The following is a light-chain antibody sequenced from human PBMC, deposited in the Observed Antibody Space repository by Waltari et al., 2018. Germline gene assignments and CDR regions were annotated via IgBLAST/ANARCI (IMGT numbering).Light chain of an antibody. CDR2: TDD. V-gene: IGLV1-47*01. CDR1: SPNIGANS. Sequence: QSVLTQPPSASGTPGLRVSIPCPGSSPNIGANSVSWYQPLPGAAPKLLIYTDDPRPAGVPDRFSGSKSGTSASLAISGLRSADEADYYCAAWDDSLSGRVFGGGTKLTVL. J-gene: IGLJ3*02. CDR3: AAWDDSLSGRV.